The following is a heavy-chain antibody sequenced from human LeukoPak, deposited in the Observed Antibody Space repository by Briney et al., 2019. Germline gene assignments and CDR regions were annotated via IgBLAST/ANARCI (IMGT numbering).Heavy chain of an antibody. Sequence: PSETLSLTCTVSGGSISSGSYYWSWIRQPAGKGLEWIGRIYTSGSTNYNPSLKSRVTISVDTSKNQFSLKLSSVTAADTAVYYCAREPRTAADYWGQGTLVTVSS. V-gene: IGHV4-61*02. CDR1: GGSISSGSYY. CDR3: AREPRTAADY. CDR2: IYTSGST. D-gene: IGHD6-13*01. J-gene: IGHJ4*02.